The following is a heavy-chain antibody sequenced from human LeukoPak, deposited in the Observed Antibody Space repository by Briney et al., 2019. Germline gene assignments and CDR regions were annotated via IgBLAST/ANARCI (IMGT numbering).Heavy chain of an antibody. CDR2: ISGSGGTT. D-gene: IGHD6-13*01. CDR3: ARDEYDIVAAGTNYFDY. J-gene: IGHJ4*02. CDR1: GFTFSSYA. Sequence: PGGSLRLSCAASGFTFSSYAMSWVRQAPGKGLEWVSVISGSGGTTYYADSVKGRFTISRDNSKNTLYLQMNSLRAEDTAVYYCARDEYDIVAAGTNYFDYWGQGTLVTVSS. V-gene: IGHV3-23*01.